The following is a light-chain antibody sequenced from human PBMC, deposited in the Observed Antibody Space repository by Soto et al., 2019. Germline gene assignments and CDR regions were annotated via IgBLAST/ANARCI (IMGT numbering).Light chain of an antibody. CDR2: DNN. Sequence: QSVLTQPPSVSAAPGQKVTISCSGSSSNIGNNYVSWYQQLPGTAPKLLIYDNNKRPSGIPDRFSGSKSGTSATLGITGLQTGDEADYYCGTWDSSLSAYVVFGRGTKLTVL. V-gene: IGLV1-51*01. J-gene: IGLJ2*01. CDR3: GTWDSSLSAYVV. CDR1: SSNIGNNY.